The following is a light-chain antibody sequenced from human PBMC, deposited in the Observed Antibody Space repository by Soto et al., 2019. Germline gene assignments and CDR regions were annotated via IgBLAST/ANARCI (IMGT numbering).Light chain of an antibody. Sequence: QSVLTQPPSVSAAPGQKVTISCSGSSSNIGNNYVSWYQQLPGTAPKLLIYDNGKRPSGIRDRFSGSKSGTSATLGITGLQTGDEADYYCGTWDNSLSAVIFGGGTKLTVL. CDR1: SSNIGNNY. J-gene: IGLJ2*01. V-gene: IGLV1-51*01. CDR2: DNG. CDR3: GTWDNSLSAVI.